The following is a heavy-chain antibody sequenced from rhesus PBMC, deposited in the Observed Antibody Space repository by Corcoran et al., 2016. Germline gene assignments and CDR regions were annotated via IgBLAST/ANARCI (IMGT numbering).Heavy chain of an antibody. CDR2: ISGSGVST. CDR1: GCPTSSNL. D-gene: IGHD4-35*01. Sequence: QLQLQESGPGLVMPSETLSLPCAVSGCPTSSNLWHWIRHSPGKGLEWIGRISGSGVSTSYNPSLKSLVTISTDTSKNQLSLKLISVTAADTAVYYCARGWTTVSPFDYWGQGVLVTVSS. CDR3: ARGWTTVSPFDY. J-gene: IGHJ4*01. V-gene: IGHV4-173*01.